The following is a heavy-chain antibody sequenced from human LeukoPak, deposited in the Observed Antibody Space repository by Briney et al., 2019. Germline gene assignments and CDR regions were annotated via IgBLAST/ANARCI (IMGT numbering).Heavy chain of an antibody. CDR1: GGSLSGYY. Sequence: SETLSLTCAVYGGSLSGYYWSWIRQPPGKGLEWIGEINHSGSTNYNPSLKSRVTISVDTSKNQFSLKLSSVTAADTAVYYCARRGSSWYRGWFDPWGQGTLVTVSS. CDR2: INHSGST. D-gene: IGHD6-13*01. J-gene: IGHJ5*02. CDR3: ARRGSSWYRGWFDP. V-gene: IGHV4-34*01.